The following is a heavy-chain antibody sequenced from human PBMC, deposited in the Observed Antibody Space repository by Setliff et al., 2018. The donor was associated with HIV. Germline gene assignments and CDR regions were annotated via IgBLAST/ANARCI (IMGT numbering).Heavy chain of an antibody. CDR2: IYYSGST. CDR3: AREDYYYYGMDG. CDR1: GGSFNGYY. J-gene: IGHJ6*02. Sequence: PSETLSLTCAVYGGSFNGYYWNWIRQPPGKGLVWIGYIYYSGSTNYNPSLKSRVTISVDTSKNQFSLKLSSVTAADTAVYYCAREDYYYYGMDGWGQGTTVTVS. V-gene: IGHV4-34*11.